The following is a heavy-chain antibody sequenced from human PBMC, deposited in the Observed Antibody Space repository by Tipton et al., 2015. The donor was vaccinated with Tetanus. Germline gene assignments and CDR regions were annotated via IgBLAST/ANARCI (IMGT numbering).Heavy chain of an antibody. J-gene: IGHJ4*02. D-gene: IGHD3-22*01. CDR1: GGPFSSYV. Sequence: QSGAEVKKPGSSVRVSCKSSGGPFSSYVIAWVRQAPGQGLEWMGGVLPLFGTIKYSQNFQDRVTITADASTSTVYMELGSLRSGDTAVYYCARGMDYDSSGIDDFWGQGTLVTVSS. CDR2: VLPLFGTI. V-gene: IGHV1-69*01. CDR3: ARGMDYDSSGIDDF.